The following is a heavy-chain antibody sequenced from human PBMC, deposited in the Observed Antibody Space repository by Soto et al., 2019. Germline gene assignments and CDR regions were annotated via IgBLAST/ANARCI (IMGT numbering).Heavy chain of an antibody. V-gene: IGHV2-5*01. D-gene: IGHD6-13*01. J-gene: IGHJ5*02. CDR2: IYWNDDK. Sequence: ESGPTLVNPTQTLTLTCTFSGFSLSTSGVGVGWIRQPPGKALEWLALIYWNDDKRYSPSLKSRLTITKDTSKNQVVLTMTNVDPVDTATYYCAHRRSIAAAGTWFDPWGQGTLVTVSS. CDR3: AHRRSIAAAGTWFDP. CDR1: GFSLSTSGVG.